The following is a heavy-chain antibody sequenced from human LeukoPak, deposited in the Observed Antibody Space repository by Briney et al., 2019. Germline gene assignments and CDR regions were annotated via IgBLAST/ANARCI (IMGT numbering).Heavy chain of an antibody. CDR3: ARDRIVGATNYFGY. CDR1: GGSISSYY. V-gene: IGHV4-59*01. CDR2: IYYSGST. D-gene: IGHD1-26*01. Sequence: ASETLSLTCTVSGGSISSYYWSWIRQPPGKGLEWIGYIYYSGSTNYNPSLKSRVTIPVDTSKNQFSLKLSSVTAADTAVYYCARDRIVGATNYFGYWGQGTLVTVSS. J-gene: IGHJ4*02.